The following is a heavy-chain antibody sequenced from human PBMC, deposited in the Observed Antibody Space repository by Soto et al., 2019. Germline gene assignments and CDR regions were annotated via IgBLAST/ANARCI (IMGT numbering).Heavy chain of an antibody. D-gene: IGHD2-21*02. Sequence: QVQLVQSGAEVKKPGSSVKVSCKASGGTFSSYAISWVRQAPGQGLEWMGGIIPIFGTANYAQKFQGRVTLTADESTSTAYMELSSLRSEDTAVYYCARVGDFLAYCGGDCYYPSYYYYGMDVWGQGTTVTVSS. CDR1: GGTFSSYA. V-gene: IGHV1-69*12. CDR2: IIPIFGTA. J-gene: IGHJ6*02. CDR3: ARVGDFLAYCGGDCYYPSYYYYGMDV.